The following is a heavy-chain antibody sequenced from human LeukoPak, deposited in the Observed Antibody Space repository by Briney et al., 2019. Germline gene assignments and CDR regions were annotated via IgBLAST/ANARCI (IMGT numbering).Heavy chain of an antibody. D-gene: IGHD5-12*01. J-gene: IGHJ4*02. CDR1: GFTFFTYS. Sequence: GMSLRLSCAASGFTFFTYSMHWVRQAPGKGLEWLAVSSFDENNKYYADSVRGQFTISRDNSKNTVYLQIDSLRPEDTAIYYCAKDSYGGYNDFGIDSWGQGTLVSVSS. CDR3: AKDSYGGYNDFGIDS. CDR2: SSFDENNK. V-gene: IGHV3-30*18.